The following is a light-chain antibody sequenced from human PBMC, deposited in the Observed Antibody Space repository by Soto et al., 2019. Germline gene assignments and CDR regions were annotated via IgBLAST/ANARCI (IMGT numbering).Light chain of an antibody. Sequence: DIQMTQSPSSLSASVGARVTITCRASQSISSYLNWYQQKPGKAPKLLIYAASSLQSGVSSRFSGSVSRPDFTLTISSLQPDDFATYYCQQSYSTPFPFGPGTKVDIK. CDR3: QQSYSTPFP. J-gene: IGKJ3*01. V-gene: IGKV1-39*01. CDR1: QSISSY. CDR2: AAS.